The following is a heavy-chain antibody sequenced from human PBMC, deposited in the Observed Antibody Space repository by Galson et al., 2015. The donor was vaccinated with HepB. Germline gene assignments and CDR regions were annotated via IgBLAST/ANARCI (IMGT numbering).Heavy chain of an antibody. J-gene: IGHJ1*01. CDR3: AKAERITIFGVIVRATCFQH. CDR1: GFTFSSYA. D-gene: IGHD3-3*01. V-gene: IGHV3-23*01. Sequence: SLRLSCAASGFTFSSYAMSWVRQAPGKGLEWVSAISGGDGSTYFEDSVKGRFTISRDNSKSTLYLQMNSLRAEDTAIYYCAKAERITIFGVIVRATCFQHWGQGTLVTVSS. CDR2: ISGGDGST.